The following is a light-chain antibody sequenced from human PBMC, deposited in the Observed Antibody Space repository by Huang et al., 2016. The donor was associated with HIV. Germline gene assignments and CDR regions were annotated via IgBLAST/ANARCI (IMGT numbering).Light chain of an antibody. J-gene: IGKJ1*01. CDR3: MQALETPWT. CDR1: QSLLQSNEYNS. Sequence: DIEMTQSPLSLPVTPGEPASISCRSSQSLLQSNEYNSLNWYLQKPGQSPQLLIYLGSNRASGVPGRFSGSGSDTDFTLKISRVEAEDVGVYYCMQALETPWTFGQGTKVEIK. CDR2: LGS. V-gene: IGKV2-28*01.